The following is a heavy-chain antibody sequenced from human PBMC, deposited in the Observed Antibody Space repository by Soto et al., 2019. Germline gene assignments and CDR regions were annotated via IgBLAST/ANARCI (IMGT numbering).Heavy chain of an antibody. Sequence: GGSLRLSCAASRFTFSSYAMHWVRQAPGKGLEYVSAISSNGGSTYYANSVKGRFTISRDNSKNTLYLQMGSLRAEDMAVYYCARASSSIAALWGQGTLVTVSS. D-gene: IGHD6-6*01. J-gene: IGHJ4*02. CDR1: RFTFSSYA. CDR3: ARASSSIAAL. CDR2: ISSNGGST. V-gene: IGHV3-64*01.